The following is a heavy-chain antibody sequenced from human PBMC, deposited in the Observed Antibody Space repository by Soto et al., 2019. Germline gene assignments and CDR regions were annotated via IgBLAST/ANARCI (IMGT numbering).Heavy chain of an antibody. J-gene: IGHJ4*02. CDR3: AKWGGAGSDC. D-gene: IGHD1-26*01. V-gene: IGHV3-7*01. CDR2: INEDGREN. Sequence: GGSLRLSCAASGFIFSSYYMSWVRQAHAKGLEWVASINEDGRENYYVDSVKGRFSVSRDNAKSSLYLQMNSLSAEDTAVYYCAKWGGAGSDCWGQGTLVTVSS. CDR1: GFIFSSYY.